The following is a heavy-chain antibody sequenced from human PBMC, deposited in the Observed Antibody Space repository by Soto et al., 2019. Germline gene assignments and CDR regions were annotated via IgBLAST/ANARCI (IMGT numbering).Heavy chain of an antibody. CDR1: GFTFSSYA. CDR2: ISYDGSNK. CDR3: ARASSGGYYDSSGFDY. J-gene: IGHJ4*02. D-gene: IGHD3-22*01. Sequence: PAGSLRRCCGASGFTFSSYAMLWVRQSPGKGLEWVAVISYDGSNKYYADSVKGRVTMTRDTSTSTVYMELSSLRSEDTAVYYCARASSGGYYDSSGFDYWGQGTLVTVSS. V-gene: IGHV3-30-3*01.